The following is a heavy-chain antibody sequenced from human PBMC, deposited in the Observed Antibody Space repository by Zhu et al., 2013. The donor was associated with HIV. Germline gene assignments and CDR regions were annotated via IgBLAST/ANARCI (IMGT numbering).Heavy chain of an antibody. V-gene: IGHV1-2*02. CDR2: INPNSGGT. D-gene: IGHD3-10*01. Sequence: QIQLVQSGGDMKEPGASVKVACKGLGYDFSNYGMIWVRQAPGQGLEWVGWINPNSGGTNYAQKFQGRVTMTRDTSINTAYLELSRLRSDDTAVYYCARAWKGLWFGELPHPYFDYWGQGTLVTVSS. CDR3: ARAWKGLWFGELPHPYFDY. CDR1: GYDFSNYG. J-gene: IGHJ4*02.